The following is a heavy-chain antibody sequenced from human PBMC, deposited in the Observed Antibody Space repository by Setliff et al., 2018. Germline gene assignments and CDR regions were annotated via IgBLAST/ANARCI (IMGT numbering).Heavy chain of an antibody. D-gene: IGHD3-16*02. V-gene: IGHV7-4-1*02. CDR1: EYSFTGYY. Sequence: GASVKVSCKASEYSFTGYYVHWVRQAPGQGLEWMGWINTNTGNPSYAQGFTGRFVFSLDTSVSTAYLQISSLKPEGTAMYYCARASRFATIVWKGDYYMDVWGKGTTVTVSS. CDR3: ARASRFATIVWKGDYYMDV. J-gene: IGHJ6*03. CDR2: INTNTGNP.